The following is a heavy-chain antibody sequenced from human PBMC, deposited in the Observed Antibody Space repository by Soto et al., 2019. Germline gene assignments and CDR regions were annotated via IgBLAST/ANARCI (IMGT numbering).Heavy chain of an antibody. Sequence: GASVKVSCKASGYTITTYGISWVRQAPGQGLEWMGWISSHNGDTNYAQKVQGRVAMTTDAHTNTAYMELTSLTSDDTAVYYCVREGFVASTGEDYWGQGTLVTVSS. CDR2: ISSHNGDT. D-gene: IGHD2-8*02. CDR1: GYTITTYG. V-gene: IGHV1-18*04. J-gene: IGHJ4*02. CDR3: VREGFVASTGEDY.